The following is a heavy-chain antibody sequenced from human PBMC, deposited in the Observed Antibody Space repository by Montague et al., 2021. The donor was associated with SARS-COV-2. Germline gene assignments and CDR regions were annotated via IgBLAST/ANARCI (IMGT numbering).Heavy chain of an antibody. Sequence: PALVKPTQTLTLTCTFSGFSLSTSGMCVSWIRQPPGKAPEWLARIDWDDDKYYSTSLKTRLTISKDTSKSQVVLTMTNMDPVDTATYYCARRTYDILTGYDYGMDVWGQGTTVTVSS. V-gene: IGHV2-70*11. J-gene: IGHJ6*02. CDR3: ARRTYDILTGYDYGMDV. CDR1: GFSLSTSGMC. D-gene: IGHD3-9*01. CDR2: IDWDDDK.